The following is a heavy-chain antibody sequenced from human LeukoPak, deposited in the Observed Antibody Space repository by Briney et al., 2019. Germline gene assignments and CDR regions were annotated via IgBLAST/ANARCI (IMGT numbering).Heavy chain of an antibody. CDR1: GGSISSSSYY. CDR2: IYYSGST. Sequence: PSETLSLTCTVSGGSISSSSYYWGWIRQPPGKGLEWIGSIYYSGSTYYNPSLKSRVTISVDTSKNQFSLKLSSVTAADTAVYYCARQMLPITMIVVVDASDIWGQGTMVTVSS. D-gene: IGHD3-22*01. J-gene: IGHJ3*02. V-gene: IGHV4-39*01. CDR3: ARQMLPITMIVVVDASDI.